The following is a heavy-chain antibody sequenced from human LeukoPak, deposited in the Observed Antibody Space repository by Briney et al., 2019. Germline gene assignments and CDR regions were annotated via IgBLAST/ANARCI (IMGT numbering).Heavy chain of an antibody. Sequence: PGRSLRLSCAASGFTFSSYGMHWVRQAPGKGLEWVAVISYDGSNKYYADSVKGRFTISRDNSKNTLYLQMSSLRAEDTAVYFCARNFYYGHDYWGQGTLVTVSS. CDR3: ARNFYYGHDY. CDR1: GFTFSSYG. J-gene: IGHJ4*02. D-gene: IGHD3-10*01. V-gene: IGHV3-30*03. CDR2: ISYDGSNK.